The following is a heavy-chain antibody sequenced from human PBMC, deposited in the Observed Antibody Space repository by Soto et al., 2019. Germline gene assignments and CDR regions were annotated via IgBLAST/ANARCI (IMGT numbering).Heavy chain of an antibody. J-gene: IGHJ4*02. Sequence: QVQLVQSGAEVKKPGASVKVSCKASGYTFTSYGISWVRQAPGQGLEWMGWISAYNGNTNYAQKLQGRVTMTTDTXTXXADMELRSLRSDDTAVYYCARVYRITMVRGELSEYWGQGTLVTVSS. CDR2: ISAYNGNT. CDR3: ARVYRITMVRGELSEY. V-gene: IGHV1-18*01. CDR1: GYTFTSYG. D-gene: IGHD3-10*01.